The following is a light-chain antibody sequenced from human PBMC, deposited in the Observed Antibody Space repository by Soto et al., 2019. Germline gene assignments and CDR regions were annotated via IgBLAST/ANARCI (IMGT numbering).Light chain of an antibody. CDR1: QSIFSNY. Sequence: EVMLTQSPGTLSLSPGERATLSCRASQSIFSNYLAWYQQKSGQAPRLLIYGASNRATGIPDRFSGSGSGIDFTLTISRREPGDFAVYYCHQYGTSPRAFGQGTEVEFK. V-gene: IGKV3-20*01. CDR2: GAS. CDR3: HQYGTSPRA. J-gene: IGKJ1*01.